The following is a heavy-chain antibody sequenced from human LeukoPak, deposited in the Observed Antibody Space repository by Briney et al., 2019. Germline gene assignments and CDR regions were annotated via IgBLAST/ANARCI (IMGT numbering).Heavy chain of an antibody. V-gene: IGHV1-46*01. CDR3: ARRAGIAAAQGWFDP. Sequence: GASVKVSCKASGYTFTSNYIHWVRQAPGQGLEWMGIINPSGGSTSYAQKFQGRVTMTRDTSTSTVYMELSSLRSEDTAVYYCARRAGIAAAQGWFDPWGQGTLVTVSS. D-gene: IGHD6-13*01. J-gene: IGHJ5*02. CDR1: GYTFTSNY. CDR2: INPSGGST.